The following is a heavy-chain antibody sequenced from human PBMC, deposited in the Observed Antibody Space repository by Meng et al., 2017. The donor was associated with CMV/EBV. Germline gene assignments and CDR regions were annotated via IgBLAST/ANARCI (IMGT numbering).Heavy chain of an antibody. CDR2: IYYSGST. CDR3: ARGGIAAAGLH. Sequence: QRQRQEAGPGLVKPSETLSLTGTVSGGSISSSSYYWGWIRQPPGKGLEWIGSIYYSGSTYYNPSLKSRVTISVDTSKNQFSLKLSSVTAADTAVYYCARGGIAAAGLHWGQGTLVTVSS. J-gene: IGHJ4*02. D-gene: IGHD6-13*01. V-gene: IGHV4-39*07. CDR1: GGSISSSSYY.